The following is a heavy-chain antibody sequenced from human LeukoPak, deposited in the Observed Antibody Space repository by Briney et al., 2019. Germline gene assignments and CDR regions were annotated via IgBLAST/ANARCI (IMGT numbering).Heavy chain of an antibody. D-gene: IGHD2-2*01. Sequence: GGSLRLSCAASGFTFQNYAMSWVRQAPGKGLEWASSISGSGPSTDYADSVKGRFTISRDKSKNTLYLQMNSLRAEDTAVYYCAKGSIVVVPAAFDYWGQGTLVTVSS. CDR3: AKGSIVVVPAAFDY. J-gene: IGHJ4*02. V-gene: IGHV3-23*01. CDR2: ISGSGPST. CDR1: GFTFQNYA.